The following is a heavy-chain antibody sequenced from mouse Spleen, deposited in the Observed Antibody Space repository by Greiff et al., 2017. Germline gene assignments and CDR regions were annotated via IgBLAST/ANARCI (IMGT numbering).Heavy chain of an antibody. J-gene: IGHJ2*01. CDR3: ARGGSYDYGGIDY. CDR2: IDPSDSYT. CDR1: GYTFTSYW. D-gene: IGHD2-4*01. V-gene: IGHV1-69*01. Sequence: QVQLQQPGAELVMPGASVKLSCKASGYTFTSYWMHWVKQRPGQGLEWIGEIDPSDSYTNYNQKFKGKATLTVDKSSSTAYMQLSSLTSEDSAVYYCARGGSYDYGGIDYWGQGTTLTVSS.